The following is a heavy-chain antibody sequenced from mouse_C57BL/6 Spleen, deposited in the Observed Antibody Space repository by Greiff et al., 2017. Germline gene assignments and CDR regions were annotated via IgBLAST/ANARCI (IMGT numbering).Heavy chain of an antibody. J-gene: IGHJ3*01. CDR2: IDPENGDT. Sequence: EVQVVESGAELVRPGASVKLSCTASGFNIKDDYMHWVKQRPEQGLEWIGWIDPENGDTEYASKFQGKATITADTSSNTAYLQLSSLTSEDTAVXYCLDGYSAWFAYWGQGTLVTVSA. D-gene: IGHD2-3*01. CDR1: GFNIKDDY. CDR3: LDGYSAWFAY. V-gene: IGHV14-4*01.